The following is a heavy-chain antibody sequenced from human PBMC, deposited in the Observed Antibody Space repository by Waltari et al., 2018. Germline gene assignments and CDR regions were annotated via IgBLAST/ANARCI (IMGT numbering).Heavy chain of an antibody. V-gene: IGHV3-53*02. CDR3: ARDKSPQDYYYYIDV. CDR1: GFTVSSNY. J-gene: IGHJ6*03. CDR2: IYSGGST. Sequence: EVQLVETGGGLIQPGGSLRLSCAPSGFTVSSNYMSWVRQAPGKGLEWVSVIYSGGSTYYADSVKGRFTISRDNSKNTLYLQMNSLRAEDTAVYYCARDKSPQDYYYYIDVWGKGTTVTVSS.